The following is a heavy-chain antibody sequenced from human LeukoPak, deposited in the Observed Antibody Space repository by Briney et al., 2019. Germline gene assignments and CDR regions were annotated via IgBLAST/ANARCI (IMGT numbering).Heavy chain of an antibody. D-gene: IGHD6-19*01. V-gene: IGHV3-53*01. J-gene: IGHJ5*01. CDR3: ARDHISSGWYGGFDL. Sequence: GGSLRLSCTASGFSVKDIYISWVRQAPGKGLEWVSVVNSGGSTYYGESVKGRFTMSRDNSKNKMYLQMNSLRVEDTAVYYCARDHISSGWYGGFDLWGQGTLVTVSS. CDR1: GFSVKDIY. CDR2: VNSGGST.